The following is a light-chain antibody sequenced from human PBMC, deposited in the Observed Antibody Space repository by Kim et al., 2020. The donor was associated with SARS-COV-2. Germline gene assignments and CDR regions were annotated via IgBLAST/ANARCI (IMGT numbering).Light chain of an antibody. CDR3: QQYNNWRLYT. CDR2: GAS. CDR1: QSGSNN. Sequence: VSPGERATLSGRDSQSGSNNLAWYQQKPGQAPRPPIYGASTRATGIPARFSASGSGTEFTLTITSLQSEDFAVYYCQQYNNWRLYTFGQGTKLEI. V-gene: IGKV3-15*01. J-gene: IGKJ2*01.